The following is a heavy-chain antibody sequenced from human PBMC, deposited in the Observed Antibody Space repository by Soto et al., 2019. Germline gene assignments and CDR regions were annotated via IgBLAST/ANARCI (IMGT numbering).Heavy chain of an antibody. V-gene: IGHV1-69*08. Sequence: QVQLVQSGAEVKKPGSSVKVSCKASGGTFGSYTVNWVRQTPGHGLEWMGRVIPVLGVANYAQKFQGRVTITADKSTNTAYMELNRLTSDDTAVYYCARDRCDVDAAQVTLCWYFDVWGRGTLVTVSS. CDR3: ARDRCDVDAAQVTLCWYFDV. CDR2: VIPVLGVA. J-gene: IGHJ2*01. D-gene: IGHD5-18*01. CDR1: GGTFGSYT.